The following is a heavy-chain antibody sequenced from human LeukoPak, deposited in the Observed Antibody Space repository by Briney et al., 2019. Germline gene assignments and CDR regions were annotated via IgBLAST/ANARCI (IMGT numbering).Heavy chain of an antibody. J-gene: IGHJ4*02. V-gene: IGHV4-34*01. CDR1: GGSFSGYY. Sequence: PSETLSLTCAVYGGSFSGYYWSWIRQPPGKGLEWIGEINHSGSTNYNPSLKSRVTISVDTSKNQFSPKLSSVTAADTAVYYCARRIAVAGSNYFDYWGQGTLVTVSS. CDR3: ARRIAVAGSNYFDY. CDR2: INHSGST. D-gene: IGHD6-19*01.